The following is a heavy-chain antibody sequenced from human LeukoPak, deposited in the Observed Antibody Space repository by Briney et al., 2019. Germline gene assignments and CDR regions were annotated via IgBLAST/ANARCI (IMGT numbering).Heavy chain of an antibody. V-gene: IGHV3-9*01. J-gene: IGHJ1*01. D-gene: IGHD6-19*01. CDR3: ARAYKDRSLAGKKEFFQH. CDR1: GFTFDNYA. Sequence: GGSLRLSCAASGFTFDNYAMNWVRQVPGKGLEWISLISWNSGTTGYADSVKGRFTISRDNANNFLYPQMNSLRAEDTALYYCARAYKDRSLAGKKEFFQHWGQGTLVTVSS. CDR2: ISWNSGTT.